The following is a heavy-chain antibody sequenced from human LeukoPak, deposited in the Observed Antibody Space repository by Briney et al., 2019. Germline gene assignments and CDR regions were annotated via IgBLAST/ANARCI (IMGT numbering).Heavy chain of an antibody. D-gene: IGHD5-18*01. CDR3: ARDLSGVTGYTYGRGIDY. J-gene: IGHJ4*02. Sequence: GGSLRLSCAASGFTFSSYAMSWVRQAPGKGLEWVSAISGSGGSTYYADSVKGRFTISKDNSKNTLYLQMNSLRAEDTAVYYCARDLSGVTGYTYGRGIDYWGQGTLVTVSS. V-gene: IGHV3-23*01. CDR1: GFTFSSYA. CDR2: ISGSGGST.